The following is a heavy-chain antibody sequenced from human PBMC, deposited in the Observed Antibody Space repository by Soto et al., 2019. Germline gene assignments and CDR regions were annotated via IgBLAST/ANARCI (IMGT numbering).Heavy chain of an antibody. V-gene: IGHV1-69*06. CDR3: ARGYKYDSSGYYPDY. CDR2: IIPIFGTV. CDR1: GGTFSSYA. D-gene: IGHD3-22*01. J-gene: IGHJ4*02. Sequence: SVKVSCKASGGTFSSYAISWVRQAPGQGLEWMGGIIPIFGTVNYAQKFQGRVTITADKSTSTAYMVLSSLRSEDTAVYYCARGYKYDSSGYYPDYWGQGTLVTVSS.